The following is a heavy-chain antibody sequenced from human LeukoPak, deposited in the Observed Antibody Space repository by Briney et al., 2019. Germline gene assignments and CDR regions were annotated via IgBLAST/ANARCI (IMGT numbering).Heavy chain of an antibody. J-gene: IGHJ3*02. CDR1: GFTFSGLW. Sequence: GGSLSLSCAVSGFTFSGLWMSWVRQAPGKLLGWVANTNQDGSERKHEDSAEGRFTISRDNRKKSQYMQISSLRAEDTAVYYCARECSCGGGACPCAYGFDIWGQGTLVSVSS. CDR2: TNQDGSER. D-gene: IGHD2-21*01. CDR3: ARECSCGGGACPCAYGFDI. V-gene: IGHV3-7*01.